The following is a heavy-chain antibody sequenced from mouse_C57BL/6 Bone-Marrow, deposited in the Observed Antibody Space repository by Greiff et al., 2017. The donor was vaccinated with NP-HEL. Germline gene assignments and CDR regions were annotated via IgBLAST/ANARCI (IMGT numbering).Heavy chain of an antibody. CDR3: AKPPHYYSYAMDY. CDR2: IWRGGST. J-gene: IGHJ4*01. CDR1: GFSLTSYG. Sequence: QVQLQQSGPGLVQPSQSLSITCTVSGFSLTSYGVHWVRQSPGKGLEWLGVIWRGGSTDYNAAFMSRLSITKDNSKSQVFFKMNSLQADDTAIYYCAKPPHYYSYAMDYWGQGTSVTVSS. V-gene: IGHV2-5*01. D-gene: IGHD1-2*01.